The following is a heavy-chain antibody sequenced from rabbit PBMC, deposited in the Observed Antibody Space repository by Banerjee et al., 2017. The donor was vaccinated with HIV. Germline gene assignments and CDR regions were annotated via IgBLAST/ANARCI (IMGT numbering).Heavy chain of an antibody. Sequence: QSLEESGGDLVKPGASLTLTCTASGFSFSSGYWICWVRQAPGKGLEWIGCIGIGSSGSAYYASWAKGRFTISKTSSTTVTLQMTSLTAADTATYFCARYTGSGYAYAGSLWGPGTLVTVS. J-gene: IGHJ4*01. V-gene: IGHV1S40*01. CDR3: ARYTGSGYAYAGSL. D-gene: IGHD6-1*01. CDR2: IGIGSSGSA. CDR1: GFSFSSGYW.